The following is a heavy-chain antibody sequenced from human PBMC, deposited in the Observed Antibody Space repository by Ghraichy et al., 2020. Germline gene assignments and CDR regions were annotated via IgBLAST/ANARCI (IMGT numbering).Heavy chain of an antibody. CDR3: ARGSTVVRFYYYDGMDV. D-gene: IGHD4-23*01. V-gene: IGHV3-48*02. J-gene: IGHJ6*02. CDR2: ITSSSRTK. Sequence: GGSLRLSCVASGFTSSSYSMNWVRQSPGKGLEWVSYITSSSRTKSYADSVKGRFTISRDNAQNTLYLQMNSLRDDDTAVYYCARGSTVVRFYYYDGMDVWGPGTTVTVSS. CDR1: GFTSSSYS.